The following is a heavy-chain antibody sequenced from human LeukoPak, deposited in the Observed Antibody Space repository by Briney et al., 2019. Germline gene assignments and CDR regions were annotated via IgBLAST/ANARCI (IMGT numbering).Heavy chain of an antibody. J-gene: IGHJ3*02. Sequence: SETLSLTCTVSGGSVSSGSYYWSWIRQPPGTGLEWIGYIYYSGSTNYNPSLKSRVTISVDTSKNQFSLKLSSVTAADTAVYCCAATLGPNYDILTGFDAFDIWGQGTMVTVSS. V-gene: IGHV4-61*01. CDR2: IYYSGST. D-gene: IGHD3-9*01. CDR1: GGSVSSGSYY. CDR3: AATLGPNYDILTGFDAFDI.